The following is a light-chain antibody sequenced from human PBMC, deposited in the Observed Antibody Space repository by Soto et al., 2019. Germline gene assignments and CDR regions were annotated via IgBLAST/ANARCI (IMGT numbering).Light chain of an antibody. CDR2: EVY. V-gene: IGLV2-8*01. Sequence: QSALTQPPSASGSPGQSVTISCTGTSSDVGGYNYVSWYQHHPGKAPKLIIYEVYKRPSGVPDRFSGSKSGNTAALTVSGLQAEDEADYYCSSYVGTNSYVFGTGTRSPP. CDR3: SSYVGTNSYV. J-gene: IGLJ1*01. CDR1: SSDVGGYNY.